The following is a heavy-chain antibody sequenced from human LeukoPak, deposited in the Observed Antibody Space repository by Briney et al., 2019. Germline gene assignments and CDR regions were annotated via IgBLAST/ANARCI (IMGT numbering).Heavy chain of an antibody. V-gene: IGHV3-11*04. CDR2: ISSSGSTI. CDR1: GFTFSDYY. D-gene: IGHD3-10*01. CDR3: ARSGNTGRDWYFDL. Sequence: GGSLRLSCAASGFTFSDYYMSWIRQAPGKGLEWVSYISSSGSTIYYADSVKGRFTISRDNAKNSLYLQMNSLRAEDTAVYYCARSGNTGRDWYFDLWGRGTLVTVSS. J-gene: IGHJ2*01.